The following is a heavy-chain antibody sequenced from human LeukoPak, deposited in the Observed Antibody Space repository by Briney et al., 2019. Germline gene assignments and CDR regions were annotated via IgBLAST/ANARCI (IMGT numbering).Heavy chain of an antibody. J-gene: IGHJ4*02. D-gene: IGHD5-18*01. V-gene: IGHV1-8*03. CDR2: MNPNSGNT. CDR3: AREADTAMAQLGY. CDR1: TYTFTSYD. Sequence: DSVNVSCKASTYTFTSYDINWVRHANGQGLEWMGWMNPNSGNTGYAQKFQGRVTITRNTSISTAYMELSSLRSEDTAVYYCAREADTAMAQLGYWGQGTLVTVSS.